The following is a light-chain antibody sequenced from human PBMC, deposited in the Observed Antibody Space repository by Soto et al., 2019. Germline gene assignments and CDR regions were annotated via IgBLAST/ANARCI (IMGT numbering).Light chain of an antibody. CDR2: EGS. J-gene: IGLJ3*02. V-gene: IGLV2-23*01. Sequence: QSALTQPASVSGSPGQSITISCTGTSSDVGSYNLVSWYQQHPGKAPKLMIYEGSKRPSGVSNRFSGSKSGNTASLTISGRPAEDEAYYFCCSYAGSSTLVVGGGTKLTVL. CDR3: CSYAGSSTLV. CDR1: SSDVGSYNL.